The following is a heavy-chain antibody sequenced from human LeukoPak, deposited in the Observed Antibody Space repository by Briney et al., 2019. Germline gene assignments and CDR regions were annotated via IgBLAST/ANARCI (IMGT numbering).Heavy chain of an antibody. CDR1: GGSFSGYY. V-gene: IGHV4-34*01. Sequence: PSETLSLTCAVYGGSFSGYYWSWIRQPPGKGLEWIGEINHSGSTNYNPSLKSRVTISVDTSKNQFSLKLSSVTAADTAVYYCARAPYCGRDSYAFFDYWGQGTLVTVSS. CDR2: INHSGST. J-gene: IGHJ4*02. D-gene: IGHD2-21*02. CDR3: ARAPYCGRDSYAFFDY.